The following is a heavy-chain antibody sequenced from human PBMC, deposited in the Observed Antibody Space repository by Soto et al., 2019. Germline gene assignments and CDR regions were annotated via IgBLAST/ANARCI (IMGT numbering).Heavy chain of an antibody. CDR2: ISWNSGSI. CDR3: AKDIGYYDSSGYDY. V-gene: IGHV3-9*01. D-gene: IGHD3-22*01. Sequence: AGGSLRLSCAASGFTFDDYAMHWVRQAPGKGLEWVSGISWNSGSIGYADSVKGRFTISRDNAKNSLYLQMNSLRAEDTALYYCAKDIGYYDSSGYDYWGQGTLVTVSS. CDR1: GFTFDDYA. J-gene: IGHJ4*02.